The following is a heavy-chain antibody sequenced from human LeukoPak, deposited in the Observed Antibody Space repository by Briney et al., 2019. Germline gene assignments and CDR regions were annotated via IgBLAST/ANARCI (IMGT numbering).Heavy chain of an antibody. J-gene: IGHJ6*02. CDR3: ASSYYYDSSGPGDGMDV. V-gene: IGHV1-18*01. CDR1: GYTFTNYG. CDR2: ISAYNGNT. Sequence: GASVKVSCKASGYTFTNYGISWVRQAPGQGLEWMGWISAYNGNTNYAQKLQGRVTMTTDTSTSTAYMELRSLRSDDTAVYYCASSYYYDSSGPGDGMDVWGQGTTVTVSS. D-gene: IGHD3-22*01.